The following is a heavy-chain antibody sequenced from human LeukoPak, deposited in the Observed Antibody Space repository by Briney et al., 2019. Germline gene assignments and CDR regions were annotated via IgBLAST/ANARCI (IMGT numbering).Heavy chain of an antibody. CDR1: GYVFTNYW. D-gene: IGHD4-11*01. Sequence: GESLKISCRASGYVFTNYWIAWVRQLPGKGLEWMGVIHPADSDTKYSPSFQGRVAISADRSISTAYLQWSSLKASDTAMYYCARVLDYTESTWGQGALVIVSS. CDR2: IHPADSDT. V-gene: IGHV5-51*01. J-gene: IGHJ4*02. CDR3: ARVLDYTEST.